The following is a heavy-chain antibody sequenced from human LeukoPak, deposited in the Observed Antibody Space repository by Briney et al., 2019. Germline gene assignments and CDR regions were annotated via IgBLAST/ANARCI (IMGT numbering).Heavy chain of an antibody. D-gene: IGHD1-26*01. Sequence: PGGSLRLSCAASGFTFSSYGMNWVRQAPGKGLEWVSYISFNSGTIYYADSVKGRFTISRDNTKNSLYLQMNSLRAEDTAVYYCARLIVGARDYWGQGTLVTVSS. V-gene: IGHV3-48*04. CDR1: GFTFSSYG. J-gene: IGHJ4*02. CDR2: ISFNSGTI. CDR3: ARLIVGARDY.